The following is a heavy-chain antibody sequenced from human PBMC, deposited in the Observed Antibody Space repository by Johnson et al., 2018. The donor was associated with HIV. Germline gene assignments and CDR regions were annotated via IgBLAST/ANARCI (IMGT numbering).Heavy chain of an antibody. Sequence: QVQLVESGGGVVQPGRSLRLSCAASGFTFSSYAMHWVRQAPGKGLEWVAVISYDGSNKYYADSVKGRFTISRDNSKNTLYLQMNSLRAEETAVYYCAKDHGYSSSPVEAFDIWGQGTMVTVSS. CDR2: ISYDGSNK. V-gene: IGHV3-30-3*01. CDR3: AKDHGYSSSPVEAFDI. CDR1: GFTFSSYA. D-gene: IGHD6-13*01. J-gene: IGHJ3*02.